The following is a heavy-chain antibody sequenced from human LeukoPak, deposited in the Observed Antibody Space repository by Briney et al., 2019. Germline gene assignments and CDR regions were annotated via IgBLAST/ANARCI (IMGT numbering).Heavy chain of an antibody. CDR3: ARIHGIVGATISDY. J-gene: IGHJ4*02. Sequence: ASVKVSCKASGYTFTSYGISWVRQAPGQGLEWMGWISAYNGNTNYAQKFQGRVTMTRDTSISTAYMELSRLRSDDTAVYYCARIHGIVGATISDYWGQGTLVTVSS. CDR1: GYTFTSYG. V-gene: IGHV1-18*01. CDR2: ISAYNGNT. D-gene: IGHD1-26*01.